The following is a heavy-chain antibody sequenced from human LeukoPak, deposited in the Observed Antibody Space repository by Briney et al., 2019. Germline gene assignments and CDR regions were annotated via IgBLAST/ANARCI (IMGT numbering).Heavy chain of an antibody. V-gene: IGHV4-39*07. CDR2: IYYSGSA. CDR1: GGSISSSNYY. Sequence: PSETLSLTCTVSGGSISSSNYYWGWIRQPPGKGLEWIGSIYYSGSAYYNPSLKSRVTISVDTSKNQFSLKLSSVTAADTAVYYCARDMRWELAYRNHRRGLAFDYWGQGTLVTVSS. CDR3: ARDMRWELAYRNHRRGLAFDY. J-gene: IGHJ4*02. D-gene: IGHD1-14*01.